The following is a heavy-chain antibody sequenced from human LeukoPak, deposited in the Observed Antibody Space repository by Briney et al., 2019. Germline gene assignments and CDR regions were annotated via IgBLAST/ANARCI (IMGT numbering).Heavy chain of an antibody. V-gene: IGHV3-21*01. D-gene: IGHD5-12*01. CDR3: AGDGGGYDWDLDY. J-gene: IGHJ4*02. CDR2: ISSSSSYI. Sequence: TPGGSLRLSCAASGFTFSSYSMNWVRQAPGKGLEWVSSISSSSSYIYYADSVKGRFTISRDNAKNSLYLQRNSLRAEDTAVYYCAGDGGGYDWDLDYWGQGTLVTVSS. CDR1: GFTFSSYS.